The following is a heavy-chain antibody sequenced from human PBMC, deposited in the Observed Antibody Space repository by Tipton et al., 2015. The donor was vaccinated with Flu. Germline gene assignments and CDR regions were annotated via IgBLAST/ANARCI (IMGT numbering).Heavy chain of an antibody. V-gene: IGHV6-1*01. J-gene: IGHJ6*02. CDR1: GDSVSSNSAA. CDR2: TYYRSKWYN. Sequence: PGLVKPSQTLSLTCAISGDSVSSNSAAWNWIRQSPSRGLEWLGRTYYRSKWYNDYAVSVKSRITINPDTSKNQFSLQLNSVTPEDTAVYYCAREGDSSGWRYYYYYGMDVWGQGTTVTVSS. D-gene: IGHD6-19*01. CDR3: AREGDSSGWRYYYYYGMDV.